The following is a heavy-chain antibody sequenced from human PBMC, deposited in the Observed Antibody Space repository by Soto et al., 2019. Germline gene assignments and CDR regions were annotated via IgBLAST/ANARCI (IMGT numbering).Heavy chain of an antibody. Sequence: GASVKVSCKASGYAFTSYYMHWVRQAPGQGLEWMGIINPSGGSTSYAQKFQGRVTMTRDTSTSTVYMELSSLRSEDTAVYYCARDLGHIVVVTAIQGSSGYFDYWGQGTLVTVSS. V-gene: IGHV1-46*01. CDR1: GYAFTSYY. CDR3: ARDLGHIVVVTAIQGSSGYFDY. J-gene: IGHJ4*02. CDR2: INPSGGST. D-gene: IGHD2-21*02.